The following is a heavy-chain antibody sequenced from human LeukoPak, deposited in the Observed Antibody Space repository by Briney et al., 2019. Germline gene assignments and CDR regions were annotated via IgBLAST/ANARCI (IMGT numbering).Heavy chain of an antibody. D-gene: IGHD3-10*01. V-gene: IGHV4-59*08. J-gene: IGHJ3*02. CDR2: IYYSGST. CDR1: GGSISSYY. Sequence: PSETLSLTCIVSGGSISSYYWSWIRKPPGKGLEWMGHIYYSGSTNYNPSLKSRVTLSLDTSKNHFSLKLNSVTAADTAFYYCARHSLYYYGSGSYWDAFDIWGQGTMVTVSS. CDR3: ARHSLYYYGSGSYWDAFDI.